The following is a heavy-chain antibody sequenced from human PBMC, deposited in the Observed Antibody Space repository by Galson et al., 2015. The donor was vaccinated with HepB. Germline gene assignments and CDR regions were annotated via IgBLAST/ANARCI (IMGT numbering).Heavy chain of an antibody. V-gene: IGHV3-30*18. CDR1: GFTFRSYG. J-gene: IGHJ3*02. D-gene: IGHD3-3*01. CDR2: ISYDGSNK. Sequence: SLRLSCAASGFTFRSYGMHWVRQAPGKGLEWVALISYDGSNKYYADSVKGRFTISRDNSKNTLYVQMNTLRAEDTAVYYCAKSADYWKDDAFDIWGQGTMVTVSS. CDR3: AKSADYWKDDAFDI.